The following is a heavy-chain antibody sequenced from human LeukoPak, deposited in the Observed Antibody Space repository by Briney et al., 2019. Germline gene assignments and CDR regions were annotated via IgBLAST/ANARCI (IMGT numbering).Heavy chain of an antibody. D-gene: IGHD5-18*01. CDR3: ARDLIVDTAMVKTEDWFDP. V-gene: IGHV1-69*06. CDR2: IIPIFGTT. Sequence: SVKVSCKASGGTFSSYAISWVRQAPGQGLEWMGVIIPIFGTTNYAQKFQGRVTITADKSTSTAYMELSSLSSEDTAVYYCARDLIVDTAMVKTEDWFDPWGQGTLVTVSS. CDR1: GGTFSSYA. J-gene: IGHJ5*02.